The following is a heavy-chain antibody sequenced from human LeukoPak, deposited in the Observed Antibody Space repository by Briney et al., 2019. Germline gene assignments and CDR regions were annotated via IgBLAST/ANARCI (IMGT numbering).Heavy chain of an antibody. J-gene: IGHJ5*02. CDR3: ARVGSDYDILTGYYRGNWFDP. V-gene: IGHV1-18*01. D-gene: IGHD3-9*01. Sequence: EASVKVSCKTSGYSENFYGITWVRQVAGQGLEWMGWISAQHGQTEYAPNSQDRVTMTTDTSTSTAYMELSRLRSDDTAVYYCARVGSDYDILTGYYRGNWFDPWGQGTLVTVSS. CDR1: GYSENFYG. CDR2: ISAQHGQT.